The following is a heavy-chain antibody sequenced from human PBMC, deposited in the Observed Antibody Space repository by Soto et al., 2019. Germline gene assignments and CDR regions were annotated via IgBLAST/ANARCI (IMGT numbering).Heavy chain of an antibody. Sequence: EVQLVESGGGLVQPGGSLRLSCAASGFTFSSYEMNWVRQAPGKGLEWVSYISSSGSTIYYADSVKGRFTISRDNAKNSLYLQMNSLRAEDTAVYYCAREEKDYYDSSGFFDYWGQGTLVTVSS. CDR3: AREEKDYYDSSGFFDY. D-gene: IGHD3-22*01. CDR2: ISSSGSTI. V-gene: IGHV3-48*03. J-gene: IGHJ4*02. CDR1: GFTFSSYE.